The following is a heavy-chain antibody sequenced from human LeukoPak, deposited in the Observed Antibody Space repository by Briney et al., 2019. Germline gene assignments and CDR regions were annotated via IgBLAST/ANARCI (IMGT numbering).Heavy chain of an antibody. V-gene: IGHV3-21*01. CDR1: GFTFSSYT. Sequence: PGGSLRLSCAASGFTFSSYTMNWVRQAPGKGLEWVSYISSSCSYISYADSLKGRFTISRDNAKNSLYLQMNSLRAEDTAVYYCARDYSSSCWNWGQGTLVTVSS. CDR3: ARDYSSSCWN. J-gene: IGHJ4*02. D-gene: IGHD6-13*01. CDR2: ISSSCSYI.